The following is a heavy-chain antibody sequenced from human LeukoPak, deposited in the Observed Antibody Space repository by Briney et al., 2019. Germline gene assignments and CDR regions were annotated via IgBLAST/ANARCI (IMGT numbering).Heavy chain of an antibody. CDR3: ARHIPFDC. V-gene: IGHV3-30*04. J-gene: IGHJ4*02. CDR1: GFIFSSNA. D-gene: IGHD2-21*01. Sequence: GGSLRLSCAASGFIFSSNAVHWVRQAPGKGLEWVAVISYDGSQTYYANSVKGRFTISRDSSKNTVYLQMNSLKPEDTAVYYCARHIPFDCWGQGTLVTVSS. CDR2: ISYDGSQT.